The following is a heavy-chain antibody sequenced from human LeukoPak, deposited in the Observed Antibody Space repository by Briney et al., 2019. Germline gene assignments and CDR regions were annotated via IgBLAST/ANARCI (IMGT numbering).Heavy chain of an antibody. D-gene: IGHD2-2*01. CDR3: ARGRYCSSTSCHEPIWFDP. Sequence: ASVKVSCKASGYPFTSYDINWVRQATGQGLEWMRWMNPNSGNTGYAQKFQGRVTMTRNTSISTAYMELSSLRSEDTAVYYCARGRYCSSTSCHEPIWFDPWGQGTLVTVSS. CDR2: MNPNSGNT. J-gene: IGHJ5*02. V-gene: IGHV1-8*01. CDR1: GYPFTSYD.